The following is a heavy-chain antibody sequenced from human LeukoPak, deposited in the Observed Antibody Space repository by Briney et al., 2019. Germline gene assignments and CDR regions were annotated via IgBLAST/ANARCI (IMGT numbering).Heavy chain of an antibody. CDR1: GGSISSYY. J-gene: IGHJ3*02. CDR2: IYYSGST. D-gene: IGHD2-2*01. Sequence: PSETLSLICTVSGGSISSYYWSWIRQPPGKGLEWIGYIYYSGSTNYNPSLKSRVTISVDTSKNQFSLKLSSVPAADTAVYYCARPYCSSTSCYGAFDIWGQGTMVTVSS. CDR3: ARPYCSSTSCYGAFDI. V-gene: IGHV4-59*01.